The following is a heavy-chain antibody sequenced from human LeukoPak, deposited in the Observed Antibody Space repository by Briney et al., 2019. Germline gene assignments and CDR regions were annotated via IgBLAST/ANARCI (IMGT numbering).Heavy chain of an antibody. CDR1: GGSFSGYY. J-gene: IGHJ2*01. D-gene: IGHD3-10*01. CDR2: IHHSGST. Sequence: SETLSLTCAVYGGSFSGYYWSWIRQPPGKGLEWIGEIHHSGSTNYNPSLKSRVTISVDTSKNQFSLKLSSVTAADTAVYYCARDYYGSGSYYKPHWYFDLWGRGTLVTVSS. CDR3: ARDYYGSGSYYKPHWYFDL. V-gene: IGHV4-34*01.